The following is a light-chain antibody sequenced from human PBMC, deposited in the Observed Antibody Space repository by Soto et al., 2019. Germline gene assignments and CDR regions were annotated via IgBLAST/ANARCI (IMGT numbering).Light chain of an antibody. V-gene: IGKV3-15*01. J-gene: IGKJ1*01. CDR1: QCISSD. CDR2: GAS. CDR3: QQYNTWQPEIT. Sequence: DIVVTQSPATLSVFPGETATLSCRASQCISSDLAWYQQRPGQAPMLLIYGASTRASGIPSRFRGSGSGTEFRLTISSLQSEDFATYYCQQYNTWQPEITFGRGTKVEIK.